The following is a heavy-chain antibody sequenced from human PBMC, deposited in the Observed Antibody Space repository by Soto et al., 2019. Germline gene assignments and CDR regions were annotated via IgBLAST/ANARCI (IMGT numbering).Heavy chain of an antibody. CDR1: GFTFSSYA. Sequence: EVQLLESGGGLVQPGGSLRLSCAASGFTFSSYAMSWVRQAPGKGLEWVSAISGSGGSTYYADSVKGRFTISRDNSKNTLYLQVNSLRSEDTAVYYCGKEWGYSSSPNFDYWGQGTLVTVSS. V-gene: IGHV3-23*01. CDR3: GKEWGYSSSPNFDY. J-gene: IGHJ4*02. D-gene: IGHD6-6*01. CDR2: ISGSGGST.